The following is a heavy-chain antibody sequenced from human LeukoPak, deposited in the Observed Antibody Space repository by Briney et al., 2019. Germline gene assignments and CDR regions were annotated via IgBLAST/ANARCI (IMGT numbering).Heavy chain of an antibody. CDR2: IKRDGSEK. V-gene: IGHV3-7*01. CDR1: GFTFSSYW. D-gene: IGHD2-15*01. Sequence: GGSLRLSCAASGFTFSSYWMSWVRQAPGKGLEWVANIKRDGSEKYYVDSVKGRFTISRDTAKNTLYLEMNSLGAEDTAVYYCARDLSGYSDYWGQGTLVTVSS. J-gene: IGHJ4*02. CDR3: ARDLSGYSDY.